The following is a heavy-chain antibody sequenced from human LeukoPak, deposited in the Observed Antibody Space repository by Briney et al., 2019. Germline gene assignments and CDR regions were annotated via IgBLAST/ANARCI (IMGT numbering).Heavy chain of an antibody. V-gene: IGHV3-23*01. CDR1: GFTLSSYA. D-gene: IGHD3-3*01. CDR3: AKEKLGFWSGYEY. CDR2: ISGSGGST. J-gene: IGHJ4*02. Sequence: GGSLRLSCAASGFTLSSYAMSWVPQAPGKGLEWVSAISGSGGSTYYADSVKGRFTISRDNSKNTLYLQMNSLRAEDTAVYYCAKEKLGFWSGYEYWGQGTLVTVSS.